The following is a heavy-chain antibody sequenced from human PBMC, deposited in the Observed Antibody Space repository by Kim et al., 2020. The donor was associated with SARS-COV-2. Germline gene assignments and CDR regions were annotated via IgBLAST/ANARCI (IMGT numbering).Heavy chain of an antibody. CDR3: ARDQMDYDSSGYYYRVGWFDP. Sequence: ASVKVSCKASGYTFTSYGISWVRQAPGQGLEWMGWISAYNGNTNYAQKLQGRVTMTTDTSTSTAYMELRSLRSDDTAVYYCARDQMDYDSSGYYYRVGWFDPWGQGTLVTVSS. J-gene: IGHJ5*02. CDR2: ISAYNGNT. CDR1: GYTFTSYG. D-gene: IGHD3-22*01. V-gene: IGHV1-18*01.